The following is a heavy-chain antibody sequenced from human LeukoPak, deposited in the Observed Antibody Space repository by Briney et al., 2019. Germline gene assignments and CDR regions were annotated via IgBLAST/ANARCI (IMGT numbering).Heavy chain of an antibody. CDR2: IYHSGST. D-gene: IGHD6-13*01. V-gene: IGHV4-38-2*02. CDR1: DYSISSGYY. Sequence: PSETLSLTCAVSDYSISSGYYWGWIRQPPGKGLEWIGSIYHSGSTYYNPSLKSRVTISVDTSKNQFALKLSSVTAADTAVYYCARDRWYSSSYSGSWYFDYWGQGTLVTVSS. J-gene: IGHJ4*02. CDR3: ARDRWYSSSYSGSWYFDY.